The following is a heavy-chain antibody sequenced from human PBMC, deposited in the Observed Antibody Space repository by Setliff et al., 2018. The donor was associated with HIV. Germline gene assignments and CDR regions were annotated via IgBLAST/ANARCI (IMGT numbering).Heavy chain of an antibody. V-gene: IGHV3-33*03. CDR1: GFTFSTYG. D-gene: IGHD3-16*02. CDR2: IWYDGSAK. J-gene: IGHJ4*02. CDR3: AKGDDYVWGSYRHGSYYFDY. Sequence: LSLSCAASGFTFSTYGMHWVRQAPGKGLEWVAVIWYDGSAKFYADSVKGRFTISRDNAKNTLYLQMNSLRAEDTAVYYCAKGDDYVWGSYRHGSYYFDYWGQGTLVTVSS.